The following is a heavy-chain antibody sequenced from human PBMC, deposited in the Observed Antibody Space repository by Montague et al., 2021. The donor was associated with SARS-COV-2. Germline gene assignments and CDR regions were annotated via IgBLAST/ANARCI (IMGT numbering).Heavy chain of an antibody. D-gene: IGHD2-2*01. V-gene: IGHV4-59*01. Sequence: SETLSLTCTVSGASINAYYWTWIRQPPGKGLEYIGFTYYSGSANYNPSLKSRVPISVDTSKNQFSLTLTSATAADTAMYYCARLAPERHCSVATCSPHWGQGILVTVSS. J-gene: IGHJ4*02. CDR1: GASINAYY. CDR3: ARLAPERHCSVATCSPH. CDR2: TYYSGSA.